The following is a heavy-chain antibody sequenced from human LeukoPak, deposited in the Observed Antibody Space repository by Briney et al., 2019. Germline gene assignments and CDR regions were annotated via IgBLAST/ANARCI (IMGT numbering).Heavy chain of an antibody. CDR3: ARGSVVVPTAIDY. J-gene: IGHJ4*02. D-gene: IGHD2-2*01. CDR2: ISVYNGHINT. Sequence: ASVKVSCKASGYTFINYGISWVRQAPGRGLEWMGWISVYNGHINTNYAQKFQGRVTMTTDTSTNKVYMEVRGLRSDDTAVYYCARGSVVVPTAIDYWGQGTLVIVSS. CDR1: GYTFINYG. V-gene: IGHV1-18*01.